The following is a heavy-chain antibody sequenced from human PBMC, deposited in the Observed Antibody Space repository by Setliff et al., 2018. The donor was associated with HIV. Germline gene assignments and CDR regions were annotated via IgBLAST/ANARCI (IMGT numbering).Heavy chain of an antibody. J-gene: IGHJ2*01. V-gene: IGHV3-23*01. Sequence: PGESLKISCAVSGFSFSNYNMNWVRQAPGKGLEWVSAISGYGEETYYADSVKGRFSIPRDNSKNTLYLQMNRLRAEDKAVYYCARVQYRPAGGYFDLWGRGTRVTVSA. CDR1: GFSFSNYN. D-gene: IGHD3-10*01. CDR2: ISGYGEET. CDR3: ARVQYRPAGGYFDL.